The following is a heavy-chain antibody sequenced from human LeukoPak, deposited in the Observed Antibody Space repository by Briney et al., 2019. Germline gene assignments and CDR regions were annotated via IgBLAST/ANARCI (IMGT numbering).Heavy chain of an antibody. CDR1: WLHHSRHV. V-gene: IGHV3-23*01. Sequence: GGSVTHLRGGSWLHHSRHVLVGVGPATRKGLQWVSGISGNDANTYDADSVTGRFSISRDKTKNALYLQMSSLRVEDTAVYYCVKEVEYGSSWFDPWGQGTRVTVSS. CDR2: ISGNDANT. J-gene: IGHJ5*02. CDR3: VKEVEYGSSWFDP. D-gene: IGHD5-24*01.